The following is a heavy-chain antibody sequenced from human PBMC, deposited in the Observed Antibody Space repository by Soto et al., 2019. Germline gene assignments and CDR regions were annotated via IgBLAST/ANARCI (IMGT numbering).Heavy chain of an antibody. CDR1: GYTFTSYY. J-gene: IGHJ5*02. Sequence: GASVKVSGKASGYTFTSYYMHWVRQAPGQGLEWMGIINPSGGSTSYAQKFQGRVTMTRDTSTSTVYMELSSLRSEDTAVYYCARDQLPHYYDSSGYYPWGQGTLVTVSS. D-gene: IGHD3-22*01. CDR2: INPSGGST. V-gene: IGHV1-46*01. CDR3: ARDQLPHYYDSSGYYP.